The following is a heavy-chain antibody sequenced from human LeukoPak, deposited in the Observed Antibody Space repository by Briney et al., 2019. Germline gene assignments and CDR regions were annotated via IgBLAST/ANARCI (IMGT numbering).Heavy chain of an antibody. CDR2: ISDSVGST. CDR3: AKCRGSSWSDYFDY. V-gene: IGHV3-23*01. J-gene: IGHJ4*02. Sequence: GGSLRLSCAVSGFSLSGYAMSWVRQAPGKGLEWVSAISDSVGSTYYADSVKGRFTISRDNSRNTLYLQMNTLRAEDTAVYYCAKCRGSSWSDYFDYWGQGTLVTVSS. D-gene: IGHD6-13*01. CDR1: GFSLSGYA.